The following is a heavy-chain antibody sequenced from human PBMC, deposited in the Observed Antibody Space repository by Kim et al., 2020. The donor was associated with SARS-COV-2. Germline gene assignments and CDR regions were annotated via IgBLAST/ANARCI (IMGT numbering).Heavy chain of an antibody. CDR1: GYTFTSYD. D-gene: IGHD6-19*01. V-gene: IGHV1-8*01. J-gene: IGHJ5*02. CDR3: ARGKLSSEQWLLGYNWFDP. Sequence: ASVKVSCKASGYTFTSYDINWVRQATGQGLEWMGWMNPNSGNTGYAQKFQGRVTMTRNTSISTAYMELSSLRSEDTAVYYCARGKLSSEQWLLGYNWFDPWGQGTLVTVSS. CDR2: MNPNSGNT.